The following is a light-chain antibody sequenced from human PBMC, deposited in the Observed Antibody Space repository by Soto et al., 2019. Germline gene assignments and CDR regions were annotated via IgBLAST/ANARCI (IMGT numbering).Light chain of an antibody. CDR1: QSVSSSY. V-gene: IGKV3-20*01. Sequence: EIELTQSPGTLSLSPGERATLSCRASQSVSSSYLAWYQQKPGQAPRLLIYGASRATGIPERFSGSGSGTEFFLTTIRREQDDFAVYYCQQHGNSPLHTFGGGTKLEIK. J-gene: IGKJ4*01. CDR2: GAS. CDR3: QQHGNSPLHT.